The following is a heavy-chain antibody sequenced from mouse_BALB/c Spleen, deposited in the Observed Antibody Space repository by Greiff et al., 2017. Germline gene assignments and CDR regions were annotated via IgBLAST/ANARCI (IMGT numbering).Heavy chain of an antibody. CDR1: GFTFSSYG. CDR2: ISSGGSYT. D-gene: IGHD1-1*01. J-gene: IGHJ2*01. V-gene: IGHV5-6*01. CDR3: ARHSPIYYYGSSLYYFDY. Sequence: EVNVVESGGDLVKPGGSLKLSCAASGFTFSSYGMSWVRQTPDKRLEWVATISSGGSYTYYPDSVKGRFTISRDNAKNTLYLQMSSLKSEDTAMYYCARHSPIYYYGSSLYYFDYWGQGTTLTVSS.